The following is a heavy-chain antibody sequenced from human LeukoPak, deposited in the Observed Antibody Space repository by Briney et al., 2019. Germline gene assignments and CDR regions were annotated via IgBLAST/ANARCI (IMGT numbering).Heavy chain of an antibody. V-gene: IGHV4-30-2*01. CDR3: ARASHELDGMDV. CDR2: IYHSGST. D-gene: IGHD6-13*01. CDR1: GGSISSGGYY. Sequence: SETLSLTCTVSGGSISSGGYYWSWIRQPPGKGLEWIGYIYHSGSTYYNPSLKSRVTISVDTSKNQFSLKLSSVTAADTAVYYCARASHELDGMDVWGQGTTVTVSS. J-gene: IGHJ6*02.